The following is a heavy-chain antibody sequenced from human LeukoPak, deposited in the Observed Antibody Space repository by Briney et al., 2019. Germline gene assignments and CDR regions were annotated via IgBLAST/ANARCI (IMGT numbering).Heavy chain of an antibody. D-gene: IGHD6-13*01. CDR2: TYYRSKWYN. CDR1: GDSFSSNSAA. CDR3: ARISYNSIPT. V-gene: IGHV6-1*01. J-gene: IGHJ4*02. Sequence: SQTLSLTCAISGDSFSSNSAAWSWIRQSPSRGLEWLGRTYYRSKWYNEYAVSVKSRITINPDTSKNQFSLQLNSVTPEDTAVYYCARISYNSIPTWGQGTLVTVSS.